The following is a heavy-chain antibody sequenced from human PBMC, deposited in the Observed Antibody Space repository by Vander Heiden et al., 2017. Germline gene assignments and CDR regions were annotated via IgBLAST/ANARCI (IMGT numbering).Heavy chain of an antibody. CDR2: ISTSSSYI. D-gene: IGHD5-18*01. CDR3: ARAMGQLWFNFDY. V-gene: IGHV3-21*01. CDR1: GFTFSSYS. J-gene: IGHJ4*02. Sequence: EVQLVESGGGLVTPGGSLRLSCAASGFTFSSYSMNWVRQAPGKGLEWVSSISTSSSYIYYADSVKGRFTISRDNAKNSLYLQMNSLRAEDTAVYYCARAMGQLWFNFDYWGQGTLVTVSS.